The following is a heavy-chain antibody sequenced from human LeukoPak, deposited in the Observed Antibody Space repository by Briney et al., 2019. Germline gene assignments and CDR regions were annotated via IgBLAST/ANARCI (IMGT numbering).Heavy chain of an antibody. J-gene: IGHJ4*02. CDR3: ARGGYCSSTSCYSFYSSPFDY. V-gene: IGHV3-7*01. Sequence: PGGPLRLSCAASGFTFSSYWMSWVRQAPGKGLEWVANIKQDGSEKYYVDSVKGRFTISRDNAKNSLYLQMNSLRAEDTAVYYCARGGYCSSTSCYSFYSSPFDYWAREPWSPSPQ. D-gene: IGHD2-2*01. CDR1: GFTFSSYW. CDR2: IKQDGSEK.